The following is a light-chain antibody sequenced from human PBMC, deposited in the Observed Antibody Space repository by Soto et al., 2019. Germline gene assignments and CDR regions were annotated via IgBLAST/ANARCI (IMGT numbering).Light chain of an antibody. V-gene: IGLV2-14*01. J-gene: IGLJ1*01. CDR2: EVI. CDR3: SSYTSSNTLA. CDR1: SSDVGGYNF. Sequence: QSSLTPPASVSGSPGQSITISCTGTSSDVGGYNFVSWYQQHPGKAPKLMIYEVINRPSGVSNRFSGSKSGNTASLTISGLQAEDVADYYCSSYTSSNTLAFGTGTKVTVL.